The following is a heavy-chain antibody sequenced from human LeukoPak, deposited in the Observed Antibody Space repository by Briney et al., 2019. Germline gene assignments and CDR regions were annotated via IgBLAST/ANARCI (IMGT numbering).Heavy chain of an antibody. CDR1: GVTFSSYS. Sequence: PGGSLRLSCAASGVTFSSYSMNWVRQAPGKGLEWVSSISSSSSYIYYADSVKGRFTISRDNAKDSLYLQMNSLRAEDTAVYYCARAVCSSTSCYFDYWGQGTLVTVSS. V-gene: IGHV3-21*01. CDR3: ARAVCSSTSCYFDY. CDR2: ISSSSSYI. D-gene: IGHD2-2*01. J-gene: IGHJ4*02.